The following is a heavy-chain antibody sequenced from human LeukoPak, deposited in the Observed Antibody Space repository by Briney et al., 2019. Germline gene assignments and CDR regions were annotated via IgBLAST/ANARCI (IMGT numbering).Heavy chain of an antibody. J-gene: IGHJ1*01. V-gene: IGHV3-74*01. CDR1: GFTFSSHW. CDR3: ARDTDYYGSGRHGYFDH. D-gene: IGHD3-10*01. CDR2: INSDGSST. Sequence: GGSLRLSCAASGFTFSSHWMYWVRQAPGKGLVWVSRINSDGSSTCYADSVKGRFTISRDNAKSTLYLQVNSLRVEDTAVYYCARDTDYYGSGRHGYFDHWGQGTLVTVSS.